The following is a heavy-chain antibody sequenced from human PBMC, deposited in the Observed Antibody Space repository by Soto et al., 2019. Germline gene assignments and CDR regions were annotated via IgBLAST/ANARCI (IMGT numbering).Heavy chain of an antibody. CDR1: GFTVSNNY. CDR3: LQRAFPDY. J-gene: IGHJ4*02. V-gene: IGHV3-66*01. D-gene: IGHD2-21*01. Sequence: EVQLVESGGGLVQPGGSLRLSCAASGFTVSNNYMSWVRQAPGKGLEWVSLIYSGGKTHYAESVKGRFTISRDSSKNTLHLQMNSLRAEDTAVYHCLQRAFPDYWGQGTLVTVSS. CDR2: IYSGGKT.